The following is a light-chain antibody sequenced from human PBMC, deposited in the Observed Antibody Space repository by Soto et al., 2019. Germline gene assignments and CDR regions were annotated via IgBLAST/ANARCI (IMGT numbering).Light chain of an antibody. Sequence: EIQLTQSPSTLSSSPGERATLSCRASQSVDNYLAWYQQRPGQAPRLLIYDASNRTSGIPARFSGSGSGTDFTTTISSLEHADDAAYYCWQRSTGHPHSFGVGTKVDIK. CDR1: QSVDNY. CDR2: DAS. V-gene: IGKV3-11*01. CDR3: WQRSTGHPHS. J-gene: IGKJ4*01.